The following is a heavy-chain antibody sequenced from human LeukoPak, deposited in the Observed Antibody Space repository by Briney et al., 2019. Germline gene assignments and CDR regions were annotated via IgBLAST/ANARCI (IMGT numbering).Heavy chain of an antibody. D-gene: IGHD4-11*01. CDR3: ARPSDNDYSNYRLHDVFDI. J-gene: IGHJ3*02. CDR2: IYPGDSDT. Sequence: GESLKISCKGSGYSFTSYWIGWVRQMPGKGLEWMGIIYPGDSDTRYSPSFQGQVTISADKSISTAYLQWSSLKASDTAMYYCARPSDNDYSNYRLHDVFDIWGQGTMVTVSS. V-gene: IGHV5-51*01. CDR1: GYSFTSYW.